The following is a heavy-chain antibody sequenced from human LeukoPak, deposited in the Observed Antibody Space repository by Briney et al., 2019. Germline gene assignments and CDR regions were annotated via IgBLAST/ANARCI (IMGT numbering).Heavy chain of an antibody. CDR3: ARERYDYVWGSYRTGAGSYFDY. CDR2: ISAGGGST. J-gene: IGHJ4*02. D-gene: IGHD3-16*02. V-gene: IGHV3-23*01. CDR1: GFTFSSYV. Sequence: GGSLRLSCAASGFTFSSYVMSWVRQAPGKGLEWVSAISAGGGSTYYADSVKGRFTISRDNSKNTLYLQMNSLRAEDTAVYYCARERYDYVWGSYRTGAGSYFDYWGQGTLVTVSS.